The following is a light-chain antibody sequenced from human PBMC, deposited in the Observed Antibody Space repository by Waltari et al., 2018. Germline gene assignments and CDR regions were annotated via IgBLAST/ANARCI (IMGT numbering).Light chain of an antibody. CDR3: QQRTSWPPGLS. Sequence: EIVLTQSPATLSLSPGDRATLSCRASQSVSNNLAWYQQKPGQAPRLLIYDVSSRATGIPARISARGAGTDFTLTISSLEPEDSAVYYCQQRTSWPPGLSFGGGTNVEIK. V-gene: IGKV3-11*01. CDR2: DVS. J-gene: IGKJ4*01. CDR1: QSVSNN.